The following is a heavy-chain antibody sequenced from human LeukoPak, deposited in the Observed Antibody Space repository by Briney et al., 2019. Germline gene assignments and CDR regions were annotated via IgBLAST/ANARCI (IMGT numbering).Heavy chain of an antibody. Sequence: ASVTVSFKASVYTFPTYAFNWVRQAPGQGLEWMGWITAYNDNTNYAQKFQGRVTMTTDTSTSTAYMELRSLRSDDTAVYYCARDRGRLRLGLFDYWGQGTLVTVSS. V-gene: IGHV1-18*01. D-gene: IGHD4-17*01. CDR3: ARDRGRLRLGLFDY. J-gene: IGHJ4*02. CDR1: VYTFPTYA. CDR2: ITAYNDNT.